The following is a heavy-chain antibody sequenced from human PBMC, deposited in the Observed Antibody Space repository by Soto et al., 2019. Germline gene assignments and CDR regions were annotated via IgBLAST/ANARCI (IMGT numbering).Heavy chain of an antibody. D-gene: IGHD2-15*01. V-gene: IGHV4-59*01. Sequence: SETLSLTCTVSGGSISSYYWSWIRQPPGKGLEWIGYIYYSGSTNYNPSLKSRVTISVDTSKNQFSLNLSSVTAADTAVYYCARARGYCSGGSCYPFRSDWFDPWGQGTLVTVSS. CDR3: ARARGYCSGGSCYPFRSDWFDP. CDR1: GGSISSYY. CDR2: IYYSGST. J-gene: IGHJ5*02.